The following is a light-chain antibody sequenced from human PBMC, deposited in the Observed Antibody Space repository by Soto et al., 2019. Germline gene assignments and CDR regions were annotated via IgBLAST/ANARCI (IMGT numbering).Light chain of an antibody. CDR3: MQTLQTPLT. J-gene: IGKJ4*01. Sequence: DIVMTQSPLSLPVTPGEPASISCRSSQSLLHSNGYNYLDWYLQKPGQSPQLLIYLGSNRASGVPDRFSGSGSGTDFILKINRVEAEDVGVYYCMQTLQTPLTFGGGTKVEIK. CDR1: QSLLHSNGYNY. CDR2: LGS. V-gene: IGKV2-28*01.